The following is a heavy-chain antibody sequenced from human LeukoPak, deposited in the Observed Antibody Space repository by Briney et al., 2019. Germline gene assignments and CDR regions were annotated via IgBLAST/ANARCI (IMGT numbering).Heavy chain of an antibody. CDR3: ARNFDMKGFDP. V-gene: IGHV1-2*02. D-gene: IGHD3-9*01. J-gene: IGHJ5*02. CDR1: GYTFTGYY. CDR2: INSDSGLT. Sequence: ASVKVSCKASGYTFTGYYMNWVRQAPGQGLEWMGWINSDSGLTKYAQKFQGRVTMTRDTSITTVYMDLTRLTSDDTAVYYCARNFDMKGFDPWGQGTLVTVSS.